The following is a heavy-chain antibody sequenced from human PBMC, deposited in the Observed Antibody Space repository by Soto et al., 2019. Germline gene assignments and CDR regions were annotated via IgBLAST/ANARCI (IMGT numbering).Heavy chain of an antibody. V-gene: IGHV1-69*13. CDR3: ARDIISREFWSGYFWFDP. D-gene: IGHD3-3*01. CDR1: GGTFSSYA. CDR2: IIPIFGTA. J-gene: IGHJ5*02. Sequence: GASVKVSCKASGGTFSSYAISWVRQAPGQGLEWMGGIIPIFGTANYAQKFQGRVAITADESTSTAYMELSSLRSEDTAVYYCARDIISREFWSGYFWFDPWGQGTLVTVSS.